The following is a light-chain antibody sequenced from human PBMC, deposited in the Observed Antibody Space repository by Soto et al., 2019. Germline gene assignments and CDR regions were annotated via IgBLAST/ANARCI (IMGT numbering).Light chain of an antibody. Sequence: QSVLTQPASVSGSPGQSITISSTGTSSDVGSYNLVSWYQQHPGKAPKLMIYEVSKRPSGVSNRFSGSKSGNTASLTISGLQAEDEADYYCCSYAGSSTFYVFGTGTKVTVL. CDR2: EVS. CDR3: CSYAGSSTFYV. J-gene: IGLJ1*01. V-gene: IGLV2-23*02. CDR1: SSDVGSYNL.